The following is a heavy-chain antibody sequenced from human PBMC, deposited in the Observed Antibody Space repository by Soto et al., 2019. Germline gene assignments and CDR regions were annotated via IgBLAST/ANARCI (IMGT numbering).Heavy chain of an antibody. CDR1: GYTFTSYD. V-gene: IGHV1-8*01. D-gene: IGHD6-13*01. J-gene: IGHJ6*02. CDR3: ARRGYSSSWYYYYYYGMDG. Sequence: QVQLVQSGAEVKKPGASVKVSCKASGYTFTSYDINWVRQATGQGLEWMGWMNPNSGNTGYAQKCQGRATXTXNXXISTAYMELSSLRSEDTAVYYCARRGYSSSWYYYYYYGMDGWGQGTTVTVSS. CDR2: MNPNSGNT.